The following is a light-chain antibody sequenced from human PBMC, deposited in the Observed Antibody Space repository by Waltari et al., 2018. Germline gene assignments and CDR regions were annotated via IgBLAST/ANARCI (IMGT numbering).Light chain of an antibody. J-gene: IGLJ2*01. Sequence: SYELIQPPSMSVSPGQTATITCSGDKLGDKFTNWYQQKAGRSPLLVIFPDVEHFRRPSGIPARFSGAKSGDTATLTISGTQTMDEADYYCQTWNRNTVVFGGGTKLTV. CDR3: QTWNRNTVV. CDR1: KLGDKF. CDR2: EHF. V-gene: IGLV3-1*01.